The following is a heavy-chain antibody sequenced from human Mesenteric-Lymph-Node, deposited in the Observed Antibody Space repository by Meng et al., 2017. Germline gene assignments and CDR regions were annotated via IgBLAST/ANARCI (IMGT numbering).Heavy chain of an antibody. CDR1: GHTFTSYY. Sequence: ASVKVSCKASGHTFTSYYIHWWRQAPGQGLEWMGIIDPSGGSTTYAQNFQGRVTMTRDTSTSTVYMELSSLRSDDTAVYYCAREGPIGGRHNWFDPWGQGTLVTVSS. J-gene: IGHJ5*02. D-gene: IGHD1-26*01. V-gene: IGHV1-46*01. CDR2: IDPSGGST. CDR3: AREGPIGGRHNWFDP.